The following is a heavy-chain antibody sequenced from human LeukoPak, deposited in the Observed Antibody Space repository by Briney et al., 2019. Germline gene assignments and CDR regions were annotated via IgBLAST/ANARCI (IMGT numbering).Heavy chain of an antibody. Sequence: GGSLGLSCAVSGIMVSSNYMSWVRQAPGKGLECVSVIYTGGSTYYTDSVKGRFTISRDNSENTLFLQMNSLRPEDTAMYYCARVIMVRGVIIREFDYWGQGTLVTVSS. V-gene: IGHV3-66*02. D-gene: IGHD3-10*01. CDR1: GIMVSSNY. J-gene: IGHJ4*02. CDR3: ARVIMVRGVIIREFDY. CDR2: IYTGGST.